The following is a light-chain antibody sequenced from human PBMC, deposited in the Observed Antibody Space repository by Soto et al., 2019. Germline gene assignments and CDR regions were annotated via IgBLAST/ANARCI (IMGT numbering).Light chain of an antibody. CDR2: DAS. V-gene: IGKV3D-15*01. CDR1: QSVGSK. J-gene: IGKJ1*01. CDR3: QQYNSYSRT. Sequence: EIVMTQSPPTLSVSPGERATLSCRASQSVGSKLAWYQQRPGQAPRLLIYDASNRATGIPARFSGSGSGTEFSLTISSLQPDDFATYYCQQYNSYSRTFGQGTKVDIK.